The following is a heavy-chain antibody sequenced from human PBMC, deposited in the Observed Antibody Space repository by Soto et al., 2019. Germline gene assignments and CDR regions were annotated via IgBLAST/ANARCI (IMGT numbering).Heavy chain of an antibody. CDR1: GFTFSNYA. CDR3: AKDLEIVVVVAAFDY. CDR2: ISASGGTT. D-gene: IGHD2-15*01. J-gene: IGHJ4*02. Sequence: GGSLSLSCAASGFTFSNYAMSWVRQAPGKGLEWVSAISASGGTTYYADSVKGRFTISRDNSKNTLYLQMNSLRAEDTAVYYCAKDLEIVVVVAAFDYWGQGTLVTVSS. V-gene: IGHV3-23*01.